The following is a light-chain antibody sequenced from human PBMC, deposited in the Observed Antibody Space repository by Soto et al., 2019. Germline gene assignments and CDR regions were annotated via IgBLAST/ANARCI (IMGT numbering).Light chain of an antibody. CDR1: QGIRND. Sequence: DIQLTQSPSSLSASVGDRVTITCRASQGIRNDLAWYQQKPGKAPKRLIYAASSLQSGVPSGFSGSGSGTDFTLTIRGMPTQDLAAYYCLQHNRPPPTFGQGTKVDIK. CDR2: AAS. CDR3: LQHNRPPPT. V-gene: IGKV1-17*01. J-gene: IGKJ1*01.